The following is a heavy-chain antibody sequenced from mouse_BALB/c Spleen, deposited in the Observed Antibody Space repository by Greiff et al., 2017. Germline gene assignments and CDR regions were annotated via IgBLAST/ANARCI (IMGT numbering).Heavy chain of an antibody. Sequence: EVKLMESGPGLVKPSQSLSLTCTVTGYSITSDYAWNWIRQFPGNKLEWMGYISYSGSTSYNPSLKSRISITRDTSKNQFFLQLNSVTTEDTATYYCARQLGLPTSFAYWGQGTLVTVSA. D-gene: IGHD3-1*01. CDR1: GYSITSDYA. V-gene: IGHV3-2*02. J-gene: IGHJ3*01. CDR3: ARQLGLPTSFAY. CDR2: ISYSGST.